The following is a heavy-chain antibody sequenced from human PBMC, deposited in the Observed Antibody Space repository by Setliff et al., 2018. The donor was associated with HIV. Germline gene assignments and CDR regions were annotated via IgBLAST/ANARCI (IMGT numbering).Heavy chain of an antibody. CDR3: ARGHRVAVAGKRFNYYYYGMDV. CDR1: GYTFTNYA. Sequence: ASVKVSCKASGYTFTNYAMNWVRQAPGQGLEWMGWINTNTGNPTYAQGFTGRFVFSLDTSVSTAYLQISSLKAEDTAVYYCARGHRVAVAGKRFNYYYYGMDVWGQGTTVTVSS. V-gene: IGHV7-4-1*02. CDR2: INTNTGNP. J-gene: IGHJ6*02. D-gene: IGHD6-19*01.